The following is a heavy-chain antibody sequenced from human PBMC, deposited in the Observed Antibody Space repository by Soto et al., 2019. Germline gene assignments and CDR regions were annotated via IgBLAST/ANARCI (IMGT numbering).Heavy chain of an antibody. D-gene: IGHD3-10*01. CDR3: ARTTMVRGVIDYYCGMDV. CDR1: GYTFTSYA. V-gene: IGHV1-3*01. CDR2: INAGNGNT. J-gene: IGHJ6*02. Sequence: QVQLVQSGAEVKKPGASVKVSCKASGYTFTSYAMHWVRQAPGQRLEWMGWINAGNGNTKYSQKFQGRVTITRDTSASTAYMELSSLRSEDTAVYYCARTTMVRGVIDYYCGMDVWGQGTTVTVSS.